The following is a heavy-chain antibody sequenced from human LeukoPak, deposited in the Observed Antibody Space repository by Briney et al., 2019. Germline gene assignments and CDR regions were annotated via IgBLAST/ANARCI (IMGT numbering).Heavy chain of an antibody. CDR2: INHSGST. V-gene: IGHV4-34*01. CDR1: GGSFSGYY. CDR3: ARVRLRYFDWFKQTNPAFDI. J-gene: IGHJ3*02. D-gene: IGHD3-9*01. Sequence: SETLSLTCAVYGGSFSGYYWSWIRQPPGKGLEWIGEINHSGSTNYNPSLKSRVTISVDTSKNQFSLKLSSVTAADTAVYYCARVRLRYFDWFKQTNPAFDIWGQGTMVTVSS.